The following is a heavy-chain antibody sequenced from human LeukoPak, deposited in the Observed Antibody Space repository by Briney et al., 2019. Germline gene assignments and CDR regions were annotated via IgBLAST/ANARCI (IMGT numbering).Heavy chain of an antibody. CDR1: GFTFSSYW. D-gene: IGHD5-18*01. V-gene: IGHV3-48*04. Sequence: GGSLRLSCAASGFTFSSYWMSWVRQAPGKGLEWVSYISSSGSTIYYADSVKGRFTISRDNAKNSLYLQMNSLRAEDTAVYYCARGRGYSYGYPIFDYWGQGTLVTVSS. J-gene: IGHJ4*02. CDR2: ISSSGSTI. CDR3: ARGRGYSYGYPIFDY.